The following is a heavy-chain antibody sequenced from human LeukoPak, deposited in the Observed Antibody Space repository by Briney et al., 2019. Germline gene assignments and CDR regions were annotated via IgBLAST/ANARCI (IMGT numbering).Heavy chain of an antibody. J-gene: IGHJ4*02. CDR2: IWYDGSNK. V-gene: IGHV3-33*01. CDR1: GFTFSSYG. Sequence: GRSLRLSCAASGFTFSSYGMHWVRQAPGKGLEWVAVIWYDGSNKYYADSVKGRFTISRDNSKNTLYLQMNSLRAEDTAVYYCAREDTAMVHFDYWGRGTLVTVSS. D-gene: IGHD5-18*01. CDR3: AREDTAMVHFDY.